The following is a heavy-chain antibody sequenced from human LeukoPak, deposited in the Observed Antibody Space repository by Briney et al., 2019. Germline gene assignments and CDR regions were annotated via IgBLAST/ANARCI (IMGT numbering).Heavy chain of an antibody. Sequence: ASVKVSCKASNYTFTSYGISWVRQAPGQGLEWMGWISAYNGNTNHAQKLQGRVTMTTDTSTSTAYMELRSLRSDDTAVYYCARDLIAAAGSSEYFQHWGQGTLVTVSS. CDR3: ARDLIAAAGSSEYFQH. CDR1: NYTFTSYG. D-gene: IGHD6-13*01. CDR2: ISAYNGNT. J-gene: IGHJ1*01. V-gene: IGHV1-18*01.